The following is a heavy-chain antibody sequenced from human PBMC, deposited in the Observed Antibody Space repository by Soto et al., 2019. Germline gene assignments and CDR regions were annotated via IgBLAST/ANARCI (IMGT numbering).Heavy chain of an antibody. J-gene: IGHJ3*02. CDR3: ARDTSAADAFDI. V-gene: IGHV1-2*02. CDR1: GYTFTGYY. Sequence: RASVKVSCKASGYTFTGYYMHWVRQAPGQGLEWMGWINPNSGGTNYAQKFQGRVTMTRDTSISTAYMELSRLRSDDTAVYYCARDTSAADAFDIWGQGTMVTVSS. CDR2: INPNSGGT. D-gene: IGHD6-13*01.